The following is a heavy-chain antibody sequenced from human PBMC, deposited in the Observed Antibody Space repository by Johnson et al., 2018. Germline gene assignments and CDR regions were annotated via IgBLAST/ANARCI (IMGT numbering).Heavy chain of an antibody. Sequence: EVQLVESGGGLVQPGGSLRLSCAASGFTFSSYAMTWVHQAPVKWLEWVSGISGIGATTYYADSVKGRFTISRDNSKNTLYLQMNSLRVENTAVDYCAKGGWLRTTTEWWGQGTLVTVSS. V-gene: IGHV3-23*04. CDR2: ISGIGATT. D-gene: IGHD5-12*01. CDR3: AKGGWLRTTTEW. J-gene: IGHJ4*02. CDR1: GFTFSSYA.